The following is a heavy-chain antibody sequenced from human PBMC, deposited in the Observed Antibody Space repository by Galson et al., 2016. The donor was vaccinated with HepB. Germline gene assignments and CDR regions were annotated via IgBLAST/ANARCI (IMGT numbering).Heavy chain of an antibody. D-gene: IGHD1-7*01. CDR2: TYYNEGN. CDR1: GVSVSGGAYH. Sequence: SETLSLTCTVSGVSVSGGAYHWAWIRQPTGQGLEWMAHTYYNEGNRYSPSLRSRIIISLDTSKNQLSLTLRSVTAADTARYYCGSYATGHGGTGYWGPGNLVTVSS. J-gene: IGHJ4*02. V-gene: IGHV4-61*08. CDR3: GSYATGHGGTGY.